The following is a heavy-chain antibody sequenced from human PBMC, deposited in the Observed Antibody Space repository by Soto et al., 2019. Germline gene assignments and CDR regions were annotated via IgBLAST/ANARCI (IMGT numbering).Heavy chain of an antibody. J-gene: IGHJ6*02. CDR1: GFTFSIHA. CDR2: ISSNGGST. CDR3: ARVALVPHYYGMDV. V-gene: IGHV3-64*01. Sequence: EVQLVESGGGLVQPGGSLRLSCAASGFTFSIHAMHWVRQAPGKGLEYVSAISSNGGSTYYANSVKGRFTVSRDNSKNTLYLQMGSLRAEDMAVYYCARVALVPHYYGMDVWGQGTTVTVSS. D-gene: IGHD6-13*01.